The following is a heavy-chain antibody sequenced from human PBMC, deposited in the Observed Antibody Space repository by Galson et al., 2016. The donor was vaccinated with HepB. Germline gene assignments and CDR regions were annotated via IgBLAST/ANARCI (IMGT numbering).Heavy chain of an antibody. J-gene: IGHJ4*02. CDR2: IWYDGSNK. Sequence: LRLSCAASGFTFTTYEMTWVRQAPGKGLEWMAVIWYDGSNKYYADSVKGRFAIFRDNSNNALYLQMNSLRAADSAVYYCAGGVGYGSGSHFDYWDQGTLVTVSS. D-gene: IGHD3-10*01. CDR3: AGGVGYGSGSHFDY. V-gene: IGHV3-33*08. CDR1: GFTFTTYE.